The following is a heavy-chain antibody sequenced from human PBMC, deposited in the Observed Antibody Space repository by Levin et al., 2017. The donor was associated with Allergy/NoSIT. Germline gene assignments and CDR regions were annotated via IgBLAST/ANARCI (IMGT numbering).Heavy chain of an antibody. D-gene: IGHD5-18*01. CDR3: ARDQKRGYSYGRVPPGY. V-gene: IGHV1-8*01. Sequence: GESLKISCKASGYTFTSYDINWVRQATGQGLEWMGWMNPNSGNTGYAQKFQGRVTMTRNTSISTAYMELSSLRSEDTAVYYCARDQKRGYSYGRVPPGYWGQGTLVTVSS. CDR1: GYTFTSYD. CDR2: MNPNSGNT. J-gene: IGHJ4*02.